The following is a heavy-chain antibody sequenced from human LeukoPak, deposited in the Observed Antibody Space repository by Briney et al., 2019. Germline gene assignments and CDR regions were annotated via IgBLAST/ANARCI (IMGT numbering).Heavy chain of an antibody. V-gene: IGHV3-30*02. Sequence: PGGSLRLSCAASGFTFSSYGMHWVRQAPGKGLEWVAFIRYDGSNKYYADSVKGRFTISRDNSKNTLYLQMNSLRAEDTAVYCCAKDLATTAPGGYFDYWGQGTLVTVSS. CDR3: AKDLATTAPGGYFDY. CDR1: GFTFSSYG. CDR2: IRYDGSNK. J-gene: IGHJ4*02. D-gene: IGHD4-11*01.